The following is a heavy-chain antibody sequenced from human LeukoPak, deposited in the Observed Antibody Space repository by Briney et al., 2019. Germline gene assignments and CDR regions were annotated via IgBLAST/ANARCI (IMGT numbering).Heavy chain of an antibody. CDR3: TTAPYGNYYYYYMDV. Sequence: GGSLRLSCAASGFSFTNAWMNWVRQAPGKGLEWVGRVKRKSDGGTADYAAPVEGRFTISRDDSKNTLYLQMNSLETEDTALYYCTTAPYGNYYYYYMDVWGKGTTVTVSS. V-gene: IGHV3-15*01. J-gene: IGHJ6*03. D-gene: IGHD4-17*01. CDR2: VKRKSDGGTA. CDR1: GFSFTNAW.